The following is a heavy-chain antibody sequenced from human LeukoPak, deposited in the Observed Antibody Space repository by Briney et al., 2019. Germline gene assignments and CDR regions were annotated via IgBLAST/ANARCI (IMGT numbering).Heavy chain of an antibody. CDR2: ISAYNGNT. D-gene: IGHD2-2*02. Sequence: ASVKVSCKASGYTFTSYGISWVRQAPGQGLEWMGWISAYNGNTNYAQKLQGRVTMTTVTSTSTAYMELRSLRSDDTAVYYCARVYCSSTSCYNYYYYYGMDVWGQGTTVTVSS. J-gene: IGHJ6*02. CDR1: GYTFTSYG. CDR3: ARVYCSSTSCYNYYYYYGMDV. V-gene: IGHV1-18*01.